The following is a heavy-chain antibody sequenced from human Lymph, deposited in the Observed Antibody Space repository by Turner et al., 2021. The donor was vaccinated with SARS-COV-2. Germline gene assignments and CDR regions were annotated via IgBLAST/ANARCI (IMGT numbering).Heavy chain of an antibody. CDR2: IKQDGSEK. Sequence: EVQLVESGGGLVQPGGSLRLSCAASGFTFSYYWMSWVPQAQGKGLEWVANIKQDGSEKYYVDSVKGRFTISRDNAKNSLFLQMNSLRAEDTAVYYCARMGSSSWYFDYWGQGTLVTVSS. V-gene: IGHV3-7*01. J-gene: IGHJ4*02. CDR1: GFTFSYYW. D-gene: IGHD1-26*01. CDR3: ARMGSSSWYFDY.